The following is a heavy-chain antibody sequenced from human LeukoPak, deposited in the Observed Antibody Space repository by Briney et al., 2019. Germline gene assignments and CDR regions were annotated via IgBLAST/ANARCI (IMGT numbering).Heavy chain of an antibody. CDR3: ARVRYYYDSSGYPDY. V-gene: IGHV1-2*02. Sequence: ASVKVSCKASGGTFTGYYMHWVRQAPGQGLEWMGWINPNSGGTNYAQKFQGRVTMTRDTSISTAYMELSRLRSDDTAVYYCARVRYYYDSSGYPDYWGQGTLVTVSS. CDR2: INPNSGGT. CDR1: GGTFTGYY. D-gene: IGHD3-22*01. J-gene: IGHJ4*02.